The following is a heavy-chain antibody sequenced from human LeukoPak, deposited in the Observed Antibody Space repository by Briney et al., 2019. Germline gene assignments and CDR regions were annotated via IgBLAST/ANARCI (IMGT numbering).Heavy chain of an antibody. J-gene: IGHJ4*02. CDR1: GFTFSSYN. D-gene: IGHD5-12*01. CDR3: AIDSGYDSVDY. V-gene: IGHV3-21*01. Sequence: GGSLRLSCAASGFTFSSYNMNWVRQAPGKGLEWVSSISSSSSYIYYADSVKGRFTISRDNAKNSLYLQMNSLRAEDTAVYYCAIDSGYDSVDYWGQGTLVTVSS. CDR2: ISSSSSYI.